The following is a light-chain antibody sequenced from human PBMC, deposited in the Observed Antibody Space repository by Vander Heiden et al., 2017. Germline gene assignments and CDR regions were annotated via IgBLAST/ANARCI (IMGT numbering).Light chain of an antibody. CDR3: QQYNSYSPIT. J-gene: IGKJ5*01. V-gene: IGKV1-5*01. CDR1: QSISSW. CDR2: DAS. Sequence: DIQMTQSPSTLSASVGDRVTITCRASQSISSWLAWYQQKPGQAPKLLIYDASSLESGVPSRFSGSGSGTEFTLTISSLQPDDFATYYCQQYNSYSPITFGQGTRLEIK.